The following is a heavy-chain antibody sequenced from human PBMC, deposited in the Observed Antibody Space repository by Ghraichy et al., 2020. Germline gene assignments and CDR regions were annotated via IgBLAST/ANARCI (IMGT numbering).Heavy chain of an antibody. CDR3: ARGLRFLEWLPDYSYFGLDV. Sequence: GESLNISCKGSGYDFTSYWIAWVRQMPGKGLEWMGIIYPDDSDSRIIPSFEGQVTMSVDKSIRTAHLEWTRLKASDTATYYCARGLRFLEWLPDYSYFGLDVWGQGTTVTVSS. CDR2: IYPDDSDS. CDR1: GYDFTSYW. V-gene: IGHV5-51*01. D-gene: IGHD3-3*01. J-gene: IGHJ6*02.